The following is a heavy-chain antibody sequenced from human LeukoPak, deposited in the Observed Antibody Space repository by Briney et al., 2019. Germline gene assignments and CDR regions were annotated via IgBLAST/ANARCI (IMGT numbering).Heavy chain of an antibody. CDR3: ARGGADYYDSSGYYNYYYYYYMDV. J-gene: IGHJ6*03. CDR1: GFTFSSYG. V-gene: IGHV3-21*01. CDR2: ISSSSSYI. Sequence: PGGSLRLSCAASGFTFSSYGMSWVRQAPGKGLEWVSSISSSSSYIYYADSVKGRFTISRDNAKNPLYLQMNSLRAEDTAVYYCARGGADYYDSSGYYNYYYYYYMDVWGKGTTVTVSS. D-gene: IGHD3-22*01.